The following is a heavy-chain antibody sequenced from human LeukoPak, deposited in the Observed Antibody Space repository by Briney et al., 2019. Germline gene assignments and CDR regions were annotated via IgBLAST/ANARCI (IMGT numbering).Heavy chain of an antibody. CDR1: GDTHINYS. D-gene: IGHD6-13*01. CDR3: ARGYSRWSIPTSSYYYRMDL. J-gene: IGHJ6*02. CDR2: IIPIFSTA. V-gene: IGHV1-69*01. Sequence: ASVKVSCKSSGDTHINYSISWVRQPPGQGLEWMGGIIPIFSTANYAQKFQGRVTITADESTNTAYMELSSLTSDDTAVYYCARGYSRWSIPTSSYYYRMDLWGQGTTVAVSS.